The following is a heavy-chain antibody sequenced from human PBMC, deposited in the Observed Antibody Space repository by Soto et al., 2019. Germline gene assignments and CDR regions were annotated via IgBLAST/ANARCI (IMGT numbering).Heavy chain of an antibody. CDR3: AKDLRGPEAGTWYFDL. V-gene: IGHV3-23*01. J-gene: IGHJ2*01. D-gene: IGHD6-13*01. CDR2: ITATGDRA. CDR1: GLTFRNYA. Sequence: EVHLLESGGGLVQPGGSLRLSCAASGLTFRNYAMGWVRQAAGKGLEWVSAITATGDRAQYIDSVRGRFTISRDNSQNTRYMQMNSLRAEDTAVYYCAKDLRGPEAGTWYFDLWGRGSLVTVSS.